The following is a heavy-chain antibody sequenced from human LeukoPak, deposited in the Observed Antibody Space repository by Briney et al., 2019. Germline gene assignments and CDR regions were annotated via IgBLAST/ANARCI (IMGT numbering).Heavy chain of an antibody. V-gene: IGHV3-7*01. CDR2: IKQDGSEK. J-gene: IGHJ4*02. D-gene: IGHD6-13*01. Sequence: PGGSLRLSCAASGFTFSDNWMSWVRQAPGKGLEWVANIKQDGSEKYYVDSVKGRFTISRDNAKNSLYLQMNSLRAEDTAVYYCARGGRWMSAADYFDYWAQGTLVTVSS. CDR1: GFTFSDNW. CDR3: ARGGRWMSAADYFDY.